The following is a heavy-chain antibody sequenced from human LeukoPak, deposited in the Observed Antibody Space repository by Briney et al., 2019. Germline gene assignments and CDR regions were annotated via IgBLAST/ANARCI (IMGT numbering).Heavy chain of an antibody. V-gene: IGHV3-23*01. CDR1: GFTFTIYA. CDR2: ICDSGDRT. Sequence: GGSLRLSCAASGFTFTIYAMSWVRQSPGKGLEWVSSICDSGDRTYYADSVKGRLTISRDNSRNTLYLQVNSLRAEDTAVYYCAKSGSVPPDYSGQGTLVTVSS. CDR3: AKSGSVPPDY. J-gene: IGHJ4*02. D-gene: IGHD2-2*01.